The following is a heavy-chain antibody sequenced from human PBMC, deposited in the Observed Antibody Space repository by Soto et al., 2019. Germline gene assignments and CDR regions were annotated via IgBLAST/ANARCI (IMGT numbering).Heavy chain of an antibody. Sequence: PSETLSLTCAVSGGSISSGNWWSWVRQPPGKGLEWIGEIYHSGSTNYNPSLKSRVTISVDKSKNQFSLKLSSVTAADTAVYYCARVDKAVAGVDYWGQGTLVTVPQ. CDR3: ARVDKAVAGVDY. J-gene: IGHJ4*02. CDR2: IYHSGST. D-gene: IGHD6-19*01. CDR1: GGSISSGNW. V-gene: IGHV4-4*02.